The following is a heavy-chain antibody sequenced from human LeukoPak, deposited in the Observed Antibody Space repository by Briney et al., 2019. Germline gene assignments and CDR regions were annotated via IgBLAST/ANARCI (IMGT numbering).Heavy chain of an antibody. CDR1: GYTFTSYG. J-gene: IGHJ4*02. CDR3: ARVPSRSYYYFDY. Sequence: ASVKVSCTASGYTFTSYGISGVRQAPGQGLEWMGWISAYNGNTTYAQKLQGRVAMTTDTSTSTAYIELRSLRSDDTAVYYCARVPSRSYYYFDYWGQGTLVTVSS. D-gene: IGHD1-26*01. V-gene: IGHV1-18*01. CDR2: ISAYNGNT.